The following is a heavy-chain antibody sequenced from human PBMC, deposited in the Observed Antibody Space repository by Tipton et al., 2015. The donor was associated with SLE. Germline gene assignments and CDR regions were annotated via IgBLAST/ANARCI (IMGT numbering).Heavy chain of an antibody. Sequence: TLSLTCPVSGGSISSGSYYWSWIRQPAGKGLEWIGRIYTSGSTNYNPSLKSRVTISVDTSKNQFSLKLSSVPAADTAVYYCACQYSSSYNWFDFWGQGTLVTVPS. CDR3: ACQYSSSYNWFDF. CDR2: IYTSGST. D-gene: IGHD6-6*01. CDR1: GGSISSGSYY. V-gene: IGHV4-61*02. J-gene: IGHJ5*01.